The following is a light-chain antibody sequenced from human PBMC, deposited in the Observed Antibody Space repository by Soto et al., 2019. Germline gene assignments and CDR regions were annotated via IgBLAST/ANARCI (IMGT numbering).Light chain of an antibody. CDR3: QQYGNSAQT. J-gene: IGKJ1*01. CDR1: ESVHNY. V-gene: IGKV3-20*01. CDR2: GAS. Sequence: EVVLTQSPATLSLSPGERATLSCRASESVHNYLAWYQQKPGQAPRLLIYGASSRATGIPHRFSGSGSGTDFTLTISRLEPEDFAVYYCQQYGNSAQTFGQGTKVEIK.